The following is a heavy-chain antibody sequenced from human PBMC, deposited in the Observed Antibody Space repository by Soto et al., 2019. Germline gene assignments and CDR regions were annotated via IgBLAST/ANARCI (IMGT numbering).Heavy chain of an antibody. D-gene: IGHD5-12*01. V-gene: IGHV1-69*13. J-gene: IGHJ6*02. CDR3: ARGRPRRYSGYDGLPDPAPYYYYGMDV. Sequence: ASVKVSCKASGGTFSSYAISWVRQAPGQGLEWMGGIIPIFGTANYAQKFQGRVTITADESTSTAYMELSSLRSEDTAVYYCARGRPRRYSGYDGLPDPAPYYYYGMDVWGQGTTVTVSS. CDR2: IIPIFGTA. CDR1: GGTFSSYA.